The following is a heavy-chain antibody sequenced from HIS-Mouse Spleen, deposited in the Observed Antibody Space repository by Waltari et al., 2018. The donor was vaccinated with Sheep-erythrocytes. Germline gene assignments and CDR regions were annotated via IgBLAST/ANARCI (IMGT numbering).Heavy chain of an antibody. CDR3: ARVASGATFDY. Sequence: GFTFSSYSMNWVRQAPGKGLEWVSSISSSSSYIYYADSVKGRFTSSRDNAKNSLYLQMNSLRAEDTAVYYCARVASGATFDYWGQGTLVTVSS. CDR1: GFTFSSYS. CDR2: ISSSSSYI. V-gene: IGHV3-21*01. D-gene: IGHD1-26*01. J-gene: IGHJ4*02.